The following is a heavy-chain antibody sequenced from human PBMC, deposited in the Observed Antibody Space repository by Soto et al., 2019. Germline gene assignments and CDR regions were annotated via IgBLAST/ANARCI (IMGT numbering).Heavy chain of an antibody. J-gene: IGHJ5*02. V-gene: IGHV1-24*01. CDR3: ATDSSEFGGVIGGYNWFDP. CDR2: FDPEDGET. D-gene: IGHD3-16*02. CDR1: GYTLTELS. Sequence: ASVKVSCKVSGYTLTELSMHWVRQAPGKGLEWMGGFDPEDGETIYAQKFQGRVTMTEDTSTDTAYMELSSLRSEDTAVYYCATDSSEFGGVIGGYNWFDPWGQGTLVTVSS.